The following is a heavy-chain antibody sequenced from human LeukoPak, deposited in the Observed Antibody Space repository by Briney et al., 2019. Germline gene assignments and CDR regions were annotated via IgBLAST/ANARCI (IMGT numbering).Heavy chain of an antibody. CDR1: GGSIRNYY. CDR3: ARSSYSTNWYFDL. D-gene: IGHD1-26*01. J-gene: IGHJ2*01. Sequence: SETLSLTCSVSGGSIRNYYWSWIRQPPGKGLEWIGDIYYSGSTNYNPSLKSRVTISVDTSKNQFALKLSSVTAADTAVYYCARSSYSTNWYFDLWSRGSLVTVSS. V-gene: IGHV4-59*01. CDR2: IYYSGST.